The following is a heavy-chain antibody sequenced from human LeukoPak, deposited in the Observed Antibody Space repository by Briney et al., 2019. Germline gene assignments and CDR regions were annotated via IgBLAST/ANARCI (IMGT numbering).Heavy chain of an antibody. CDR3: ARALTLSNY. D-gene: IGHD2/OR15-2a*01. V-gene: IGHV3-7*01. Sequence: GGSLRLSCAASGFTFSNFWMSWVRQAPGKGLERVANIKLDGSEKYYVDSVKGRFTISRDNAKNSLYLQMNSLRAEDTAVYYCARALTLSNYWGQETLSTVSS. J-gene: IGHJ4*02. CDR2: IKLDGSEK. CDR1: GFTFSNFW.